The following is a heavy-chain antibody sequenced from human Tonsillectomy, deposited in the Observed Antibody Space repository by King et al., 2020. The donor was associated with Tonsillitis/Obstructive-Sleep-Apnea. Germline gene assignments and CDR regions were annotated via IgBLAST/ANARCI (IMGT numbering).Heavy chain of an antibody. CDR1: GGTFSSYA. CDR3: GRREVSGFWSGSLRPAVPYY. Sequence: VQLVESGAEVKKPGSSVKVSCKASGGTFSSYAISWVRQAPGQGLEWMGGIIPIFGTANYAQKFQGRVRITADESTSTAYMELSSLRSEDTAVYYCGRREVSGFWSGSLRPAVPYYWGQGTLVTVSS. D-gene: IGHD3-3*01. V-gene: IGHV1-69*01. CDR2: IIPIFGTA. J-gene: IGHJ4*02.